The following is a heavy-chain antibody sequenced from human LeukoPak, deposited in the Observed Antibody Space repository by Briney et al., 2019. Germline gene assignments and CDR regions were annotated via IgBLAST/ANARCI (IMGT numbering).Heavy chain of an antibody. V-gene: IGHV4-39*01. CDR2: IYYSGST. Sequence: SETLSLTCTVSGGSISSSSYYWGWIRQPPGKGLEWIGSIYYSGSTYYNPSLKSRVTISVDTSKNQFSLKLSSVTAADTAVYYCARGRIQLWLGIDYWGQGTLVTVSS. D-gene: IGHD5-18*01. J-gene: IGHJ4*02. CDR3: ARGRIQLWLGIDY. CDR1: GGSISSSSYY.